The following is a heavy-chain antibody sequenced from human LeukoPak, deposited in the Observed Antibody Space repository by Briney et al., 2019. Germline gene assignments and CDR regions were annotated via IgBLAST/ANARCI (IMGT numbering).Heavy chain of an antibody. D-gene: IGHD3-10*02. CDR3: AELGITMIGGV. J-gene: IGHJ6*04. Sequence: GGSLRLSCAASGFTFSSYEMNWVRQAPGKGLEWVSYISSSGSTIYYADSVKGRFTISRDNAKNSLYLQMNSMRAEDTAVYYCAELGITMIGGVWGRGTTVTISS. CDR1: GFTFSSYE. CDR2: ISSSGSTI. V-gene: IGHV3-48*03.